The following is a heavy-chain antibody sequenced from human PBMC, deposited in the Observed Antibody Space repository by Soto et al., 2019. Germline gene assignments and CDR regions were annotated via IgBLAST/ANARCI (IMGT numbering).Heavy chain of an antibody. CDR3: PRLTPITIVGVEP. Sequence: QVQLVQSVAEGKKRGSSVKVSSKASGGTFSSYAISWVRQAPAQGLECMGGIIPIFGTANYAQKLQGRVTLTAAESTSTAYMELCILRSGGTALYYCPRLTPITIVGVEPWGQGTLVTVSS. CDR1: GGTFSSYA. CDR2: IIPIFGTA. V-gene: IGHV1-69*01. J-gene: IGHJ5*02. D-gene: IGHD3-3*01.